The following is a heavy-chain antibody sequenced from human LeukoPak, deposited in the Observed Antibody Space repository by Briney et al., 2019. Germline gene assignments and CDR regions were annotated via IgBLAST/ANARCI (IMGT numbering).Heavy chain of an antibody. CDR3: ARGRDIRCSGGSCQRDYYYYGMDV. D-gene: IGHD2-15*01. CDR2: IYYSGST. V-gene: IGHV4-59*08. CDR1: GGSISSYY. J-gene: IGHJ6*02. Sequence: SETLSLTCTVSGGSISSYYWSWIRQPPGKGLEWIGYIYYSGSTNYNPSLKSRVTISVDTSKNQFSLKLSSVTAADTAVYYRARGRDIRCSGGSCQRDYYYYGMDVWGQGTTVTVSS.